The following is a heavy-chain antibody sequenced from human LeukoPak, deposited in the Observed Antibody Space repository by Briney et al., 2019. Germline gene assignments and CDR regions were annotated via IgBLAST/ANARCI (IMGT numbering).Heavy chain of an antibody. CDR2: INHSGST. CDR1: GGSFSGYY. Sequence: PSETLSLTCAVYGGSFSGYYWSWIRQPPGKGLEWIGEINHSGSTIYNPSLKSRVTISVDTSKNQFSLKLSSVTAADTAVYYCARGRYFDWLLYSWFDPWGQGTLVTVSS. D-gene: IGHD3-9*01. J-gene: IGHJ5*02. V-gene: IGHV4-34*01. CDR3: ARGRYFDWLLYSWFDP.